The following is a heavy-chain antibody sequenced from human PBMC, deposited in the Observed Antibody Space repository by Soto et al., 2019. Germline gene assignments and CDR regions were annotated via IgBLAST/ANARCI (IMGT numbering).Heavy chain of an antibody. CDR2: INPNSGGT. Sequence: ASVKVSFKASGYTFTGYYMHWLRQAPGQGLEWMGWINPNSGGTNYAQKFQGWVTMTRDTSISTAYMEPSRLRSDDTAVYYCARAYGKDYYDSSGPYKNDAFDIWGQGTMVTVSS. J-gene: IGHJ3*02. D-gene: IGHD3-22*01. CDR3: ARAYGKDYYDSSGPYKNDAFDI. V-gene: IGHV1-2*04. CDR1: GYTFTGYY.